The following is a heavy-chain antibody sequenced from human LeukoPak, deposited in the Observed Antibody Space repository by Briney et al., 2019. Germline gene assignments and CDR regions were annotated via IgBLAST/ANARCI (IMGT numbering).Heavy chain of an antibody. CDR3: ARDPSSTSGYFDY. CDR2: IESDGSST. Sequence: GGSLRLSCAASGFTFSSYWMRWVRQAPGKGLVWVSRIESDGSSTSYADSVKGRFTISRDNAKNTLDLQMNSLRAEDTAVYYCARDPSSTSGYFDYWGQGTLVIVSS. D-gene: IGHD2-2*01. CDR1: GFTFSSYW. V-gene: IGHV3-74*01. J-gene: IGHJ4*02.